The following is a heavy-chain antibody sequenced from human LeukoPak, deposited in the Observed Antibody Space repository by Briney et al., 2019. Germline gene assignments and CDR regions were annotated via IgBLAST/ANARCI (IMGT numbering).Heavy chain of an antibody. J-gene: IGHJ4*02. Sequence: GESLKISCKGSGYSFTDNWIGWVRQMPGKGLEWMGIIYPSDSDTRYSPSFQGQVTVSADKSISTAYLQWSSLKASDTAIYYCARHSSRFIDYWGQGTLVRVSS. CDR1: GYSFTDNW. CDR3: ARHSSRFIDY. D-gene: IGHD6-13*01. V-gene: IGHV5-51*01. CDR2: IYPSDSDT.